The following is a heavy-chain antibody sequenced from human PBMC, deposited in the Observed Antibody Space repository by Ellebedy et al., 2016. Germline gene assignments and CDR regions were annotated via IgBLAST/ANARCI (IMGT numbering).Heavy chain of an antibody. CDR1: GYTFTSYS. J-gene: IGHJ4*02. V-gene: IGHV1-18*01. CDR3: AREGLGDISGQFDY. Sequence: ASVKVSCXASGYTFTSYSFSWLRQAPGQGLEWMGWINTFSGYTNYTHKFQGRVTMTTDTATSTAYLELRSLTSDDTAVYYCAREGLGDISGQFDYWGQGTRVTVSS. D-gene: IGHD3-22*01. CDR2: INTFSGYT.